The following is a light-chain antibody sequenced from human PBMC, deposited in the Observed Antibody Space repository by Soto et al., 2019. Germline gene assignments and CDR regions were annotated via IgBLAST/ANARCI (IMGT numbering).Light chain of an antibody. CDR3: QQYNDCPRT. V-gene: IGKV3-15*01. J-gene: IGKJ1*01. Sequence: DTVMTQSPVTLSVSPGERATLSCRASQSVDSRLAWYQQKPGQAPRLLIYGASNRATGIPARFTGSGSGTEFTLTISSMQSEDFAFYYCQQYNDCPRTFGQGTKVDIK. CDR2: GAS. CDR1: QSVDSR.